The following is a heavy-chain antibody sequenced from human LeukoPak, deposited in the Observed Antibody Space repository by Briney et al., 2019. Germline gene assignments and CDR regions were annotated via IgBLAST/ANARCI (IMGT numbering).Heavy chain of an antibody. Sequence: PGGSLRLSCAASGFTFNNYAMSWVRQAPGMGLEWLSYVSGSGGATYYAASVKGRFTISRDNSKNTVYLQMGSLRAEDTAVYYCAKNRGGTYKYYMDVWGNGTRVTVSS. CDR3: AKNRGGTYKYYMDV. D-gene: IGHD1-1*01. CDR2: VSGSGGAT. CDR1: GFTFNNYA. V-gene: IGHV3-23*01. J-gene: IGHJ6*03.